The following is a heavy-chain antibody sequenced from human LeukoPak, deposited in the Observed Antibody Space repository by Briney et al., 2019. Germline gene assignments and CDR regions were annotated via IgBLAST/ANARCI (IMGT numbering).Heavy chain of an antibody. CDR3: ARGYRIGDMTIFAH. D-gene: IGHD3-3*01. CDR2: ITVDSGAT. Sequence: ASVKVSSKASGYTFIGYYMQWVRQAPGQGLEWMGWITVDSGATGYAEKFRGGVTMTRDTSISTVYMELTRLRSDDTAVYYCARGYRIGDMTIFAHWGQGTLVTVSS. CDR1: GYTFIGYY. J-gene: IGHJ4*02. V-gene: IGHV1-2*02.